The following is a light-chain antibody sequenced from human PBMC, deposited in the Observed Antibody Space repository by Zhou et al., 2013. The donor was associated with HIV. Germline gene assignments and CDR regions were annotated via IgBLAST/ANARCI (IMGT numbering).Light chain of an antibody. V-gene: IGKV1-39*01. Sequence: DIQMTQSPTSLSASVGDRVTITCRPSQTIDNYLNWYQRKPGKAPKLLIYGASTLHSGVPSRFSGSGSGTDFTLTISSLQPEDFATYYCQQYNSYWTFGQGTKVEIK. J-gene: IGKJ1*01. CDR1: QTIDNY. CDR2: GAS. CDR3: QQYNSYWT.